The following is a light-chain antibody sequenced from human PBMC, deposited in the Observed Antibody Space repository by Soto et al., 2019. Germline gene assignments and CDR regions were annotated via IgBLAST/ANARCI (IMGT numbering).Light chain of an antibody. Sequence: QSVLTQPASVSGSPGQSITISCTGTSSDVGGYNYVSWYQQDPGTAPELLIYEVSNRPSGVSSRFSGSKSGNTASLTISGLQAEDEADYYCSSYTSISTFVFGTGTKVTVL. CDR2: EVS. CDR1: SSDVGGYNY. J-gene: IGLJ1*01. CDR3: SSYTSISTFV. V-gene: IGLV2-14*01.